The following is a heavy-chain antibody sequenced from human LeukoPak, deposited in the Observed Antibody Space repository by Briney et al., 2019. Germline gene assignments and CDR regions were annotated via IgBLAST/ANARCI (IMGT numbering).Heavy chain of an antibody. J-gene: IGHJ6*02. D-gene: IGHD6-13*01. CDR1: GGSFSGYY. CDR2: INHSGST. Sequence: PSETLSLTCAVYGGSFSGYYWSWIRQPPGKGLEWIGEINHSGSTNYNPSLKSRVTISVDTSKNQFSLKLSSVTAADTAVYYCARGPLAAAHGDVWGQGTTVTVSS. CDR3: ARGPLAAAHGDV. V-gene: IGHV4-34*01.